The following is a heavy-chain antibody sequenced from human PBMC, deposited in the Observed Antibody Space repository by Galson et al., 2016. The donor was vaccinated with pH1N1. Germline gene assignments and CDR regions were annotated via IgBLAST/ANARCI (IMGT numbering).Heavy chain of an antibody. CDR1: GFSLSTSGMC. CDR2: IDWDDDK. CDR3: ARIFYGDCTNYFDY. Sequence: PALVKPTQTLTLTCTFSGFSLSTSGMCVSWIRQPPGKALEWLALIDWDDDKYYSTSLKTRLTISKDTSKNQVVLTMTNMDPVDTATYYCARIFYGDCTNYFDYWGQGTLVTVSS. J-gene: IGHJ4*02. D-gene: IGHD2-21*02. V-gene: IGHV2-70*01.